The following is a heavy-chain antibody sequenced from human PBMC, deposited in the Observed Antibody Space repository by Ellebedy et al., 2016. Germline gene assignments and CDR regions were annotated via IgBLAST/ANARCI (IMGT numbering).Heavy chain of an antibody. CDR1: GFTFSSYW. J-gene: IGHJ4*02. CDR2: IKQDGSEK. Sequence: GGSLRLSXAASGFTFSSYWMSWVRQAPGKGLEWVANIKQDGSEKYYVDSVKGRFTISRDNAKNTLYLQMNSLRAEDTAVYYCAREKVLGANAPLDYWGQGTLVTVSS. CDR3: AREKVLGANAPLDY. V-gene: IGHV3-7*01. D-gene: IGHD3-16*01.